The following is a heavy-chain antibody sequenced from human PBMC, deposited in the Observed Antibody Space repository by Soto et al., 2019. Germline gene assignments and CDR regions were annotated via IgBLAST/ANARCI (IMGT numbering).Heavy chain of an antibody. D-gene: IGHD1-7*01. CDR1: GFTFSSYA. CDR2: ISYDGSNK. CDR3: ARKGYNCNYDPKFCRYFDL. J-gene: IGHJ2*01. V-gene: IGHV3-30-3*01. Sequence: GGSLRLSCAASGFTFSSYAMHWVRQAPGKGLEWVAVISYDGSNKYYADSVKGRFTISRDNSKNTLYLQMNSLRAEDTAVYYCARKGYNCNYDPKFCRYFDLWGRGTLVTVPS.